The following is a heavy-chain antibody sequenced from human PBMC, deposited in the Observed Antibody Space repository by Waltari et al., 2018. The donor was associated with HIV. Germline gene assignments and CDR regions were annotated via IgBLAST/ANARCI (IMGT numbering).Heavy chain of an antibody. CDR3: ARDSQGGSQPDTFDL. Sequence: QVQLVQSGAEVKKPGASVKVSCRASGYIFSTYGLNWVRQAPGQGLEWMGWISVYSGNTIYPPKFQGRVTMSTDTSTSTAYMDLRRLTSEDTAVYYCARDSQGGSQPDTFDLWGKGTMVTVSS. CDR1: GYIFSTYG. D-gene: IGHD1-26*01. CDR2: ISVYSGNT. J-gene: IGHJ3*01. V-gene: IGHV1-18*01.